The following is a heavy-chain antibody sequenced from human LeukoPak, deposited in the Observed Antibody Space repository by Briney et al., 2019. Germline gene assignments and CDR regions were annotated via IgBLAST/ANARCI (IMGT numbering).Heavy chain of an antibody. CDR3: ARAGYCSGGSCYHIDY. D-gene: IGHD2-15*01. CDR2: IIPVFGTA. J-gene: IGHJ4*02. CDR1: GGTFSSYA. V-gene: IGHV1-69*05. Sequence: ASVKVSCKASGGTFSSYAISWVRQAPGQGLEWMGGIIPVFGTANYAQKFQGRVTITTDESTSTAYMELSSLRSEDTAVYYCARAGYCSGGSCYHIDYWGQGTLVTVSS.